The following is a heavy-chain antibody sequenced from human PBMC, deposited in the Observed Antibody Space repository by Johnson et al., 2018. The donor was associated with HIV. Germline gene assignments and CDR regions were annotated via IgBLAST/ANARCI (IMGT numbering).Heavy chain of an antibody. CDR3: AKWSIVGATFSDAFDI. V-gene: IGHV3-30*04. Sequence: QVQLVESGGGVAQPGRSLRLSCAASGFTFSTYAFHWVRQAPGKGLDWVAVISYEGSNKYYADSVKGRITISRDNSKYTVYLQMNSLRVEDTAVYYCAKWSIVGATFSDAFDIWGQGTMVTVSS. CDR2: ISYEGSNK. CDR1: GFTFSTYA. D-gene: IGHD1-26*01. J-gene: IGHJ3*02.